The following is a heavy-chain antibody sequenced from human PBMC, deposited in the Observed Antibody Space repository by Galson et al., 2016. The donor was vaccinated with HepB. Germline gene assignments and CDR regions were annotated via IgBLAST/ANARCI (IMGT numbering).Heavy chain of an antibody. V-gene: IGHV1-69*13. J-gene: IGHJ3*02. CDR2: IIVIFGTA. Sequence: SVKVSCKASGGTFRSQTISWVRQAPGQGPEWMGGIIVIFGTASYAQKFQGRVTITADESTSTAYMEVSSLTSDDTAVYYCARVPIFGLDIWGQGTMITVSS. D-gene: IGHD3-9*01. CDR3: ARVPIFGLDI. CDR1: GGTFRSQT.